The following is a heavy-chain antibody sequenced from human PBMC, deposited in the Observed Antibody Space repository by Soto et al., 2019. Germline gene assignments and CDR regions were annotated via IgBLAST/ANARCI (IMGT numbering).Heavy chain of an antibody. CDR2: ISYDGSNK. D-gene: IGHD2-2*01. Sequence: PGGSLRLSCAASGFTFSSYAMHWVRQAPGRGLEWVAVISYDGSNKYYADSVKGRFTISRDNSKNTLYLQMNSLRAEDTAVYYCARALPVAKGGFDPRGKCTPVTVSS. V-gene: IGHV3-30-3*01. CDR3: ARALPVAKGGFDP. CDR1: GFTFSSYA. J-gene: IGHJ5*02.